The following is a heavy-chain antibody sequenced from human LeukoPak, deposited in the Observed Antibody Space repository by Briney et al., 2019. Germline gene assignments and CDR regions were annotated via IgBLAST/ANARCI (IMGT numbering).Heavy chain of an antibody. D-gene: IGHD3-22*01. J-gene: IGHJ4*02. Sequence: GGSLRLSCAASGFTFSSYAMHWGRQAPGKGLEWVSVISYDGSNKYYADSVKGRFTISRDNSKNTLYLQMNSLRAEDTAVYYCASLVLDYYDRSPSDYWGQGTLVTVSS. CDR2: ISYDGSNK. CDR3: ASLVLDYYDRSPSDY. V-gene: IGHV3-30-3*01. CDR1: GFTFSSYA.